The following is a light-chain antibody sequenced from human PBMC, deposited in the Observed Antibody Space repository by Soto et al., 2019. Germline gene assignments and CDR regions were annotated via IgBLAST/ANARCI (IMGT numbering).Light chain of an antibody. CDR3: AAWDDSLSGYV. V-gene: IGLV1-47*02. J-gene: IGLJ1*01. CDR2: SNN. CDR1: SSNIGSNY. Sequence: QSVVTQPPSASGTPGQSVTISCSGSSSNIGSNYVYWYQQLPGTAPTLLIYSNNQRPSGVPDRFSGSKSGTSASLAISGLRSEDEADYYCAAWDDSLSGYVFATGTKLTVL.